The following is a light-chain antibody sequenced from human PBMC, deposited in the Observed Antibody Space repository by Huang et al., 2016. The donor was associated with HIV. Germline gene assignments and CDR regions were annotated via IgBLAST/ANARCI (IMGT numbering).Light chain of an antibody. CDR1: QSVSSN. V-gene: IGKV3-15*01. J-gene: IGKJ2*01. Sequence: EIVMTQSPATLSVSPGERATLSCRATQSVSSNLAWYQQKPGQAPRHLIYGSSTRATGVPARFSGSGSGTEFTLAISSLQSEDFVVYYCQQYNNWPLYTFGQGTRLEIK. CDR2: GSS. CDR3: QQYNNWPLYT.